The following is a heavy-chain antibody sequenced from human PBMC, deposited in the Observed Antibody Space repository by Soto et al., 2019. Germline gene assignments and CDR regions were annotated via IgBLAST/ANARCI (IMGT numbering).Heavy chain of an antibody. Sequence: GASVKVSCKASGYTFTNNYIHWVRQAPGQGLVWLGIINPDTGNTGYAHKFKGRVTLTRDTSTSTVYMELSSLRSEDTAVYYCTREGRDQTTGDFWGQGSPVTVYS. V-gene: IGHV1-46*03. J-gene: IGHJ4*02. D-gene: IGHD1-26*01. CDR1: GYTFTNNY. CDR2: INPDTGNT. CDR3: TREGRDQTTGDF.